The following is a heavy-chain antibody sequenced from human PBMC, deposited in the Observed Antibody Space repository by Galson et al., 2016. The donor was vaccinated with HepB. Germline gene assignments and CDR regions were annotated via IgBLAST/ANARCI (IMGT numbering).Heavy chain of an antibody. J-gene: IGHJ4*02. V-gene: IGHV4-30-2*01. CDR3: ARCVRCYDRYYFDS. Sequence: TLSLTCAVSRVSITTDGYAWTWIRQAPGQGLEWIGYIFYGGNTYYKTSLKSRVTISLHTSKNHFSLKPTYVTAADTALYYCARCVRCYDRYYFDSWGQGTLVSVSS. CDR2: IFYGGNT. D-gene: IGHD2-15*01. CDR1: RVSITTDGYA.